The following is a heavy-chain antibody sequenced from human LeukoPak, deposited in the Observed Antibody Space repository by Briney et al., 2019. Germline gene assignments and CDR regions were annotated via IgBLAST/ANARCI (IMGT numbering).Heavy chain of an antibody. D-gene: IGHD6-13*01. Sequence: SETLSLTCTVSGGSISSYYWSWIRQPPGKGLEWIGYIYYSGSTNYNPSLKSRVTLSVDTSKNQFSLKLSSVTAADTAVYYCARVKYSSSWYDAFDIWGQGTMVTVSS. J-gene: IGHJ3*02. V-gene: IGHV4-59*01. CDR3: ARVKYSSSWYDAFDI. CDR1: GGSISSYY. CDR2: IYYSGST.